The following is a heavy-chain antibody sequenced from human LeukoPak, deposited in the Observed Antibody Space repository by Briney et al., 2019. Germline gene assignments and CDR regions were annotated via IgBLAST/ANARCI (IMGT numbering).Heavy chain of an antibody. CDR1: GYTFTNYG. CDR3: ARDCDRSGYYCY. D-gene: IGHD3-22*01. Sequence: ASVKVSCKASGYTFTNYGLSWVRQAPGQGLEWIGWISAYNDNTDYAQKLQGRVTMTTDTSTSTAYMELRSLRSDDTAVYYCARDCDRSGYYCYWGQGTLVTVSS. CDR2: ISAYNDNT. V-gene: IGHV1-18*04. J-gene: IGHJ4*02.